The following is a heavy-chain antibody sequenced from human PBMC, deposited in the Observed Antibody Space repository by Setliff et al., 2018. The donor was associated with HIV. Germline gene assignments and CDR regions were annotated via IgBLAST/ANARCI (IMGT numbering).Heavy chain of an antibody. V-gene: IGHV3-33*01. Sequence: GGSLRLSCAASGFTFSSYGMHWVRQAPGKGLEWVAVIWYDGSNKYYADSVKGRFTISRDNGKNSLYLQMNSLRAEDTAVYYCVRDKSWAFDYWGQGTLVTVSS. CDR2: IWYDGSNK. CDR1: GFTFSSYG. J-gene: IGHJ4*02. CDR3: VRDKSWAFDY.